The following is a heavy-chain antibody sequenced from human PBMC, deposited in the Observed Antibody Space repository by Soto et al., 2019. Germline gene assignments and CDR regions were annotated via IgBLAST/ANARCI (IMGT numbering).Heavy chain of an antibody. Sequence: SETLCLTYTVSGGSITYYCSLMRLSPGKGLEWIGYINSNGYSSYNPSLKSRVTLSVDTSKNQFSLKLSSVTAADAAVYYCTRQGFREVHGLVDVWVQGTTVTVSS. CDR2: INSNGYS. V-gene: IGHV4-59*08. CDR1: GGSITYY. J-gene: IGHJ6*02. D-gene: IGHD1-26*01. CDR3: TRQGFREVHGLVDV.